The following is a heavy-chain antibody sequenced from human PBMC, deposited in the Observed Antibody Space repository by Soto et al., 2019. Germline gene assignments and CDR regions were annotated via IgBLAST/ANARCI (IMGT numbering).Heavy chain of an antibody. Sequence: SETLSLTCAVSGGSISSGGYSWSWIRQPPGKGLEWIGYIYHSGSTNYNPSLKSRVTLSVDTSKNQFSLKLSSVTAADTAVYYCARLGGSYAVPHFDYWGQGTLVTVSS. J-gene: IGHJ4*02. V-gene: IGHV4-30-2*01. CDR2: IYHSGST. CDR3: ARLGGSYAVPHFDY. CDR1: GGSISSGGYS. D-gene: IGHD1-26*01.